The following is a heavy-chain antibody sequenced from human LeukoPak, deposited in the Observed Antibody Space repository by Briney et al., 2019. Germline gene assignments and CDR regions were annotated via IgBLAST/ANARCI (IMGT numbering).Heavy chain of an antibody. CDR1: GFTFSSYA. V-gene: IGHV3-23*01. CDR3: AARLPEYGMDF. D-gene: IGHD2-21*02. CDR2: ITGSAGRT. Sequence: GGSLRLSCAASGFTFSSYAMSWVRQAPGKGLEWVSAITGSAGRTYYADSVRGRFTISRDNAKNTLFLQVSSLRVEDTAVYYYAARLPEYGMDFWGQGTTVTVSS. J-gene: IGHJ6*02.